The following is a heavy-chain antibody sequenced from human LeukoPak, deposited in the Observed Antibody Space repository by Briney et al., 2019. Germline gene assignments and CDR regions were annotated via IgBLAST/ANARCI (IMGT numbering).Heavy chain of an antibody. D-gene: IGHD3-16*01. CDR3: AREAGEFHY. Sequence: SVKVSCKASGGTFSSYTLSWVRQAPGQGLEWMGRIIPILGIANYAQKFQGRDTITADKSTSTGYMELSSLRSEDTAVYYCAREAGEFHYWGQGTLVTVSS. J-gene: IGHJ4*02. CDR1: GGTFSSYT. V-gene: IGHV1-69*04. CDR2: IIPILGIA.